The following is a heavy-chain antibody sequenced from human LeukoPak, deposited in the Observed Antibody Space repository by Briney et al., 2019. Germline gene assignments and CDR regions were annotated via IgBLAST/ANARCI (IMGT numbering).Heavy chain of an antibody. V-gene: IGHV4-4*02. Sequence: SETLSLTCAVSGGSISSSNWWSWVRQPPGKGLEWIGEIYHSGSTNYNPSLKSRVTISVDTSKNQFSLKLSSVTAADTAVYYYARGRLAAADYYYYYYGMDVWGQGTTVTVSS. J-gene: IGHJ6*02. CDR1: GGSISSSNW. D-gene: IGHD6-13*01. CDR2: IYHSGST. CDR3: ARGRLAAADYYYYYYGMDV.